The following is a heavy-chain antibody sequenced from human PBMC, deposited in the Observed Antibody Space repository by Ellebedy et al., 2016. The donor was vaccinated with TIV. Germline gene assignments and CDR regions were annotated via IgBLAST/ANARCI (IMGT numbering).Heavy chain of an antibody. J-gene: IGHJ4*02. V-gene: IGHV3-7*03. CDR2: IKQDGSEK. CDR3: VRKDRRWFGSEGFDY. D-gene: IGHD3-10*01. CDR1: GFTFSSYW. Sequence: GESLKISXAASGFTFSSYWMSWVRQAPGKGLEWVANIKQDGSEKYYVDSVKGRFTISRDNAKNSLYLQMNSLRAEDTAVYYCVRKDRRWFGSEGFDYWGQGTLVTVSS.